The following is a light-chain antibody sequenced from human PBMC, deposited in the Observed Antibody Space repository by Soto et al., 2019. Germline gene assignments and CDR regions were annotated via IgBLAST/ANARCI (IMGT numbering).Light chain of an antibody. Sequence: EIVLTQSPGSLSLSLGKRATLSCRASQSVDSAFFAWYQQKPGQPPRLLMYGASRRATGIPDRFSGSGSGTYFTLTISRLEPEDFAVSYCQQYASSLTFGQGTKVEI. V-gene: IGKV3-20*01. CDR3: QQYASSLT. CDR1: QSVDSAF. J-gene: IGKJ1*01. CDR2: GAS.